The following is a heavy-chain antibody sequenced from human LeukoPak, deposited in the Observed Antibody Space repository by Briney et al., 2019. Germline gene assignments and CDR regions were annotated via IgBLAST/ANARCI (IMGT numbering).Heavy chain of an antibody. Sequence: SETLSLTCAVSGGSIRSNNHYWGWIRQPPGKGLEWIGNIYFNGNIAYNPSLQSRVTISVDTSKNQFSLRLNSVTSADTAMYYCARVELIVALPTSFDPWGQGTLVTVSS. J-gene: IGHJ5*02. V-gene: IGHV4-39*07. CDR2: IYFNGNI. CDR1: GGSIRSNNHY. CDR3: ARVELIVALPTSFDP. D-gene: IGHD5-12*01.